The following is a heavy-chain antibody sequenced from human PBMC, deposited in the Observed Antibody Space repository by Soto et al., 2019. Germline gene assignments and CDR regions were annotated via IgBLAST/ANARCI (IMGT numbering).Heavy chain of an antibody. Sequence: GGSLRLSCAASGFTFSGSAMHWVRQASGKGLEWVGRIRSKANSYATAYAASVKGRFTISRDDSKNTAYLQMNSLKTEDTAVYYCTSKAPAATYPTDYYYYYYMDVWGKGTTVTVSS. CDR2: IRSKANSYAT. V-gene: IGHV3-73*01. CDR1: GFTFSGSA. CDR3: TSKAPAATYPTDYYYYYYMDV. D-gene: IGHD2-2*01. J-gene: IGHJ6*03.